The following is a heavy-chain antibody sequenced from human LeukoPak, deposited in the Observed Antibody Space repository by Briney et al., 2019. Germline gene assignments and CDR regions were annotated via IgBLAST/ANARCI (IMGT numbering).Heavy chain of an antibody. CDR1: GFTFSSYG. D-gene: IGHD3-9*01. J-gene: IGHJ4*02. Sequence: GGSLRLSCAASGFTFSSYGMHWVRQAPGKGLEWVAVISYDGSNKYYADSVKGRFTISRDNSKNTLYLQMNSLRAEDTAVYYCARLRYFDWQIDYWGQGTLVTVSS. CDR2: ISYDGSNK. CDR3: ARLRYFDWQIDY. V-gene: IGHV3-30*03.